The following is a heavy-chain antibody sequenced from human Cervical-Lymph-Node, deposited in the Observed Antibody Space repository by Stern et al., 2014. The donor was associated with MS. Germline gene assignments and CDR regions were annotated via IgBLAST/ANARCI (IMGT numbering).Heavy chain of an antibody. Sequence: VQLVESGPGLVRPSGTLSLTCAVSGDSISNDNWWSWVRQPPGKGLEWIGEVYHAGGATYDPSLKSRVAISVDKSKNQFSRRLTSMTAADTAVYYCARDQGFQLMNSWGQGTLVIVSS. V-gene: IGHV4-4*02. CDR1: GDSISNDNW. D-gene: IGHD2-2*01. J-gene: IGHJ4*02. CDR2: VYHAGGA. CDR3: ARDQGFQLMNS.